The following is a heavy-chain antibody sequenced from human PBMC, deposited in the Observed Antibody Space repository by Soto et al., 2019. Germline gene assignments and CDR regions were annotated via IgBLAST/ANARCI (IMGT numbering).Heavy chain of an antibody. CDR3: ATEIRWEGIAVAATLIDL. V-gene: IGHV3-9*01. CDR2: LGWNSGDI. Sequence: PGGSLRLSCVASGFRFDGHAMHWVRQTPGKGLEWVSGLGWNSGDIDYADFVKGRFTISRDNAKNSLYLQMNSLRAEDTAVYYCATEIRWEGIAVAATLIDLWGQGTLVTVSS. J-gene: IGHJ5*02. CDR1: GFRFDGHA. D-gene: IGHD6-19*01.